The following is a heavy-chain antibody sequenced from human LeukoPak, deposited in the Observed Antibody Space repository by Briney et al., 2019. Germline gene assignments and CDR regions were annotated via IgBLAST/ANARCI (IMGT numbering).Heavy chain of an antibody. V-gene: IGHV3-53*04. CDR1: XXTVSSNY. CDR2: ICSAGNT. J-gene: IGHJ4*02. D-gene: IGHD6-19*01. Sequence: XSCXASXXTVSSNYMSWVRQAPGKGVEWVSVICSAGNTYYADSVKGRFTISRHNSENTLYLHMNSLRVEDTAVYFCARGGTPGYSSGRIDYWGQGTLVTVSS. CDR3: ARGGTPGYSSGRIDY.